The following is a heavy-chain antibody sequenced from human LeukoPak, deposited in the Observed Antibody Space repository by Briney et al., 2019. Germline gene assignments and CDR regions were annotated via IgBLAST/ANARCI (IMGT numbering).Heavy chain of an antibody. CDR2: IYTSGST. Sequence: SETLSLTCTVSGGSISSYYWSWIQQPAGKGLEWIGRIYTSGSTNYNPSPKSRVTISVDTSKNQFSLKLSSVTAADTAVYYCARLATSEWYYFDYWGQGTLVTVSS. CDR3: ARLATSEWYYFDY. V-gene: IGHV4-4*07. D-gene: IGHD5-12*01. CDR1: GGSISSYY. J-gene: IGHJ4*02.